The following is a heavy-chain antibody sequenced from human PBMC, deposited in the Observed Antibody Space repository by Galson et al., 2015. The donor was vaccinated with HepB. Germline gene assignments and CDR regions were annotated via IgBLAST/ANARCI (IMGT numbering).Heavy chain of an antibody. CDR2: ISSSSSYT. CDR3: AGGAYSSSWYDY. Sequence: SLRLSCAASGFTFSDYYMSWIRQAPGKGLEWVSYISSSSSYTNYADSVKGRFTISRDNAKNSLYLQMNSLRAEDTAVYYCAGGAYSSSWYDYWGQGTLVTVSS. D-gene: IGHD6-13*01. J-gene: IGHJ4*02. V-gene: IGHV3-11*06. CDR1: GFTFSDYY.